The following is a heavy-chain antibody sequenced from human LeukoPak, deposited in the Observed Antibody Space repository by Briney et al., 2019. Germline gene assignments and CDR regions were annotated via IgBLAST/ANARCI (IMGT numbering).Heavy chain of an antibody. CDR3: ARDSSMLRGPLVIYYFDF. Sequence: QSGGSLRLSCAASDFNFVTYAMSWVRQAPGKGLEWVSTISGGGDVTYYADSVKGRFTISRDNSKNTLYLQMNSLRVEDTAFYYCARDSSMLRGPLVIYYFDFWGQGTLVTVSS. J-gene: IGHJ4*02. CDR1: DFNFVTYA. CDR2: ISGGGDVT. D-gene: IGHD3-10*01. V-gene: IGHV3-23*01.